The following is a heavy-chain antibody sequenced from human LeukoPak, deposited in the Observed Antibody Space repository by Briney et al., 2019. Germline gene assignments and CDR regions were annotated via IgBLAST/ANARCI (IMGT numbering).Heavy chain of an antibody. Sequence: ASVKVSCKASGYTFTGYYMHWVRQAPGQGLEWMGGINPNSGGTNYSQKFQGRVTMTRDTSISTAYMELSRLRSDDTAVYYCASGRITIFGVVENWFDPWGQGTLVTVSS. CDR3: ASGRITIFGVVENWFDP. V-gene: IGHV1-2*02. D-gene: IGHD3-3*01. J-gene: IGHJ5*02. CDR1: GYTFTGYY. CDR2: INPNSGGT.